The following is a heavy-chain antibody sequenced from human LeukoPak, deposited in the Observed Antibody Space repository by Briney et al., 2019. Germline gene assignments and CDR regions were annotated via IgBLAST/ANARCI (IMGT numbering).Heavy chain of an antibody. CDR2: ISGYNGDT. Sequence: GPVKVSLKASGYIFSTFGISWGGQGPGKGVEWMGWISGYNGDTNYAERFQGRVTMTTDTSTTTAYMELRSLTSDDTAVYYCVRDLRSVRYGDYDYWGQGTLVTVSS. D-gene: IGHD4-17*01. V-gene: IGHV1-18*01. CDR1: GYIFSTFG. CDR3: VRDLRSVRYGDYDY. J-gene: IGHJ4*02.